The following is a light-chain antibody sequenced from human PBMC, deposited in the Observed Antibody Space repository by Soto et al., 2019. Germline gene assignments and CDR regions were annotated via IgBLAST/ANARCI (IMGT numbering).Light chain of an antibody. CDR2: DAS. CDR3: QQYDNLPLI. CDR1: QDISNY. Sequence: DIQMTQSPSSLSASVGDRVTITCQASQDISNYLNWYQQKPGKAPKLLIYDASNLETGVPSRFSGSGSGTDFTCTISSLQPEDIATYYCQQYDNLPLIFGQGTKLEIK. V-gene: IGKV1-33*01. J-gene: IGKJ2*01.